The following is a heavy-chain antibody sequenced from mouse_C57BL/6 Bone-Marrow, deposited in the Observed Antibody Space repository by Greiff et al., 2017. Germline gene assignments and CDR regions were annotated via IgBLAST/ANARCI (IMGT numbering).Heavy chain of an antibody. V-gene: IGHV5-15*01. CDR3: ARQGDYEGAWFAY. CDR1: GFTFSDYG. D-gene: IGHD2-4*01. J-gene: IGHJ3*01. CDR2: ISNLAYSI. Sequence: EVKVVESGGGLVQPGGSLKLSCAASGFTFSDYGMAWVRQAPRKGPEWVAFISNLAYSIYYADTVTGRFTISRENAKNTLYLEMSSLRSEDTAMYYCARQGDYEGAWFAYWGQGTLVTVSA.